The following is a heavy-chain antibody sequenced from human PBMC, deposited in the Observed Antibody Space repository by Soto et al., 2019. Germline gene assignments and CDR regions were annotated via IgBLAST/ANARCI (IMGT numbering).Heavy chain of an antibody. CDR2: SPPIFGTS. V-gene: IGHV1-69*01. CDR3: ARGGRYPKSSSYYGMDV. D-gene: IGHD1-20*01. CDR1: GGTFSTYS. J-gene: IGHJ6*02. Sequence: QVQRVQYGAEVKKPGSSVKVSCKASGGTFSTYSVSWVRQAPGQGLEWMGGSPPIFGTSKYAQNFQGRVTITADESTSTAYMELSSLRSDDTAVYYCARGGRYPKSSSYYGMDVWGQGTTVTVSS.